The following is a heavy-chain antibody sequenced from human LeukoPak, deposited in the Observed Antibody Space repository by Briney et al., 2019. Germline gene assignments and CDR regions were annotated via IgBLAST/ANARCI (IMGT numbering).Heavy chain of an antibody. V-gene: IGHV3-21*01. CDR1: GFTFSSYR. J-gene: IGHJ6*03. Sequence: PGGSLRLSCAASGFTFSSYRMNWVRQAPGKGLEWVSSISSCSSDIYYADSVKGRFTISRDNAKNSLYLQMNSLRAEDTAVYYCARGSWYTSSSRYMDVWGKGTTVTVSS. D-gene: IGHD6-6*01. CDR3: ARGSWYTSSSRYMDV. CDR2: ISSCSSDI.